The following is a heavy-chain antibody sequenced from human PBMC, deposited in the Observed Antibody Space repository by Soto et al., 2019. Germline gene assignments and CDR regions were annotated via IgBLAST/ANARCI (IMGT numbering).Heavy chain of an antibody. CDR2: IWYDGSNK. Sequence: QVQLVESGGGVVQPGRSLRLSCAASGFTFSSYGMHWVRQAPGKGLEWVAVIWYDGSNKYYADSVKGRFTISRDNSKNTLYLQMNSLRAEDTAVYYCARDLDSSGWFDYWGQGTLVTVSS. J-gene: IGHJ4*02. V-gene: IGHV3-33*01. CDR3: ARDLDSSGWFDY. CDR1: GFTFSSYG. D-gene: IGHD6-19*01.